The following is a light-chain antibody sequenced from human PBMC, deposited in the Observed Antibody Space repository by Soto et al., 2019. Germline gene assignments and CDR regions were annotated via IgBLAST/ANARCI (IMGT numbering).Light chain of an antibody. J-gene: IGKJ4*01. CDR1: QSVTRTN. Sequence: EIVLTQSPGTLSLSPGERATLSCRASQSVTRTNIAWYQQKPGQAPRLLIYSTSIRANGIPDRFSGSGSGTDFTLIISRLEPEDFVVYYCHQYGSLPLTFGGGTKVDIK. CDR3: HQYGSLPLT. V-gene: IGKV3-20*01. CDR2: STS.